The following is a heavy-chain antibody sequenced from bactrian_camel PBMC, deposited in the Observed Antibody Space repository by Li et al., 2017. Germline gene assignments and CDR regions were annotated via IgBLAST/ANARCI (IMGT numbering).Heavy chain of an antibody. Sequence: HVQLVESGGGTVNSGGSLRLSCSASEIFYSVGWFRQAPGKEREGVAHIFGKSRTFYAESVKGRFTVSRDKGTVYLQMDTLKSEDTAMYYCAVTPLFVSNRGKGTLCGGPGRGYEYLYWGQGTQVTVS. J-gene: IGHJ4*01. CDR2: IFGKSRT. D-gene: IGHD7*01. CDR3: AVTPLFVSNRGKGTLCGGPGRGYEYLY. CDR1: EIFYSV. V-gene: IGHV3S53*01.